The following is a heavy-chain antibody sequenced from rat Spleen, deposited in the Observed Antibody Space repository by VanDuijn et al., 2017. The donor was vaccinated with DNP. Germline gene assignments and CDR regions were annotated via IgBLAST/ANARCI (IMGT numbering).Heavy chain of an antibody. CDR2: INYSGNT. CDR1: GYSISSNY. CDR3: ARGLNYGGYNYYWYFDF. J-gene: IGHJ1*01. D-gene: IGHD1-11*01. Sequence: EVQLQESGPGLVKPSQSLSLTCSVTGYSISSNYWGWIRKFPGNKMEWMGYINYSGNTAYNQSLKSRISITRDTSKNQFFLQLNSVTTENTATYYCARGLNYGGYNYYWYFDFWGPGTMVTVSS. V-gene: IGHV3-1*01.